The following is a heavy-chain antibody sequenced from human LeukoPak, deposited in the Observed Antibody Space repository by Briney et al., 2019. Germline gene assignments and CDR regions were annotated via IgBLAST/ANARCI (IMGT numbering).Heavy chain of an antibody. Sequence: PGGSLRLSCAASGFTFSSYSMNWVRQAPGKGLEWVSSISGSSTYLHYADSVKGRFTISRHNSKNTLYLQMNSLRAEDTAVYYCARYCGGDCQRDAFDIWGQGTMVTVSS. CDR3: ARYCGGDCQRDAFDI. D-gene: IGHD2-21*02. J-gene: IGHJ3*02. CDR1: GFTFSSYS. V-gene: IGHV3-21*04. CDR2: ISGSSTYL.